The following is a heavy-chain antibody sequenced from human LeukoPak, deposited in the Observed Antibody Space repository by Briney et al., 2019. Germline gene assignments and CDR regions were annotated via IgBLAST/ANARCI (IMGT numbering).Heavy chain of an antibody. CDR1: GFTFDDYA. CDR3: AKDSALAAINASDI. J-gene: IGHJ3*02. D-gene: IGHD2-2*02. Sequence: GGSLRLSCAASGFTFDDYAMHWVRQAPGKGLEWVSGISWNSGSIGYADSVKGRFTISRDNAKNSLYLQMNSLRAEDTALYYCAKDSALAAINASDIWGQGTMVTVSS. V-gene: IGHV3-9*01. CDR2: ISWNSGSI.